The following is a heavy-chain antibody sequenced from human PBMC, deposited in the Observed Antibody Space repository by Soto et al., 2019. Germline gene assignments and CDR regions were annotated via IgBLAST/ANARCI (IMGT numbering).Heavy chain of an antibody. J-gene: IGHJ3*02. Sequence: PSETLSLTCAVYGGSFSGYYWSWIRQPPGKGLEWIGEINHSGSTNYNPSLKSRVTISIDTSKNQFSLKLTSVTAADTAVYFCATETTVDAFDIWGKGTMVT. V-gene: IGHV4-34*01. D-gene: IGHD4-17*01. CDR3: ATETTVDAFDI. CDR2: INHSGST. CDR1: GGSFSGYY.